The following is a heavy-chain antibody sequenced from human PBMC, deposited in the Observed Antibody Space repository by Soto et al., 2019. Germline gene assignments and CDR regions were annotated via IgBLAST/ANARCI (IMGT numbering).Heavy chain of an antibody. Sequence: QVHLQESGPGLVKPSQTLSLTCTVSGGSISSGGYYWSWIRQHQGKGLEWIGYIYYSGSTYYNPALKGRVTISVDTSKNQFSLKLSSVTAADTAVYYCARVWELGLGFDYWGQGTLVTVSS. CDR2: IYYSGST. J-gene: IGHJ4*02. CDR1: GGSISSGGYY. D-gene: IGHD1-26*01. V-gene: IGHV4-31*03. CDR3: ARVWELGLGFDY.